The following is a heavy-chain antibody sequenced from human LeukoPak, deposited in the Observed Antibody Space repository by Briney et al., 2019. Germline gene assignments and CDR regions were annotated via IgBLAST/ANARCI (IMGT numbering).Heavy chain of an antibody. V-gene: IGHV3-30*02. CDR2: IRYDGSNK. CDR3: AKDPLRYYYGSGSLTFDY. J-gene: IGHJ4*02. CDR1: GFTFSSYG. Sequence: GSLRLSCAASGFTFSSYGMHWVRQAPGKGLEWVAFIRYDGSNKYYADSVKGRFTISRDNSKNTLYLQMNSLRAEDTAVYYCAKDPLRYYYGSGSLTFDYWGQGTLVTVSS. D-gene: IGHD3-10*01.